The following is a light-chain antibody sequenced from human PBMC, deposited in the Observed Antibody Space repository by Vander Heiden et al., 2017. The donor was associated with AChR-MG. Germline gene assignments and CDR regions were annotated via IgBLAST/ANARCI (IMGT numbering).Light chain of an antibody. Sequence: QSVLTQPPSASATPGQRVTISCSGSSSNIGSNTVNWYQQLPGTAPKLLIYSNNQRPSGVPDRFSGSKSGTSAFLAISGLQSEDEADYYCAAWDDSLNGPVFGGGTKLTVL. CDR3: AAWDDSLNGPV. V-gene: IGLV1-44*01. J-gene: IGLJ3*02. CDR1: SSNIGSNT. CDR2: SNN.